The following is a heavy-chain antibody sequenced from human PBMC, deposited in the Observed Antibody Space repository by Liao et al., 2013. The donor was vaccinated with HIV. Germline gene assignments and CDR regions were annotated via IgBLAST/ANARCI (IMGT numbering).Heavy chain of an antibody. CDR1: GGSISSSSYY. Sequence: QLQLQESGPGLVKPSETLSLTCTVSGGSISSSSYYWGWIRQPPGKGLEWIGRIYTSVTTNYNPSLKSRVTMSIDTSKNQFSLKLSSVTAADTAVYYCARAYYDFWSGQYRTPGYFDLWGRGTLVTVSS. J-gene: IGHJ2*01. CDR2: IYTSVTT. CDR3: ARAYYDFWSGQYRTPGYFDL. V-gene: IGHV4-39*07. D-gene: IGHD3-3*01.